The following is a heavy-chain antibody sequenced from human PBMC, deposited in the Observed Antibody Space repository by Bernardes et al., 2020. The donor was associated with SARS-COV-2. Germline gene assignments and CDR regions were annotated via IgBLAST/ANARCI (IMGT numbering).Heavy chain of an antibody. Sequence: GGSLRLSRAASGFTFSSYTMNWVRQAPGKGLEWISSISTSSSYISYSDSVRGRFTISRDNAKNSVSLQMNSLRAEDTAVYYCARVDFSNLYYFDYRGQGTPVTVSS. D-gene: IGHD4-4*01. CDR3: ARVDFSNLYYFDY. V-gene: IGHV3-21*06. CDR2: ISTSSSYI. J-gene: IGHJ4*02. CDR1: GFTFSSYT.